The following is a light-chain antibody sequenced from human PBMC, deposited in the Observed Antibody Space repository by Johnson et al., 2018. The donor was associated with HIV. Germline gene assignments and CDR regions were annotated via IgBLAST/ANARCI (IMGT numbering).Light chain of an antibody. J-gene: IGLJ1*01. V-gene: IGLV1-51*01. CDR3: GTWDISLRAYV. CDR1: SSNIGNNY. Sequence: QSVLTQPPSVSAAPGQKVTISCSGSSSNIGNNYVSWYQQVPGTAPKLLIFDNNKRPSGIPDRFSGSKSGTSATLGITGLQTGDEADYYCGTWDISLRAYVFGTGTKVAV. CDR2: DNN.